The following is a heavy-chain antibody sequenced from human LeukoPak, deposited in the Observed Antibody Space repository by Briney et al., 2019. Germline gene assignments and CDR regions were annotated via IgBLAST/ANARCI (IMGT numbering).Heavy chain of an antibody. D-gene: IGHD6-19*01. J-gene: IGHJ6*03. V-gene: IGHV3-23*01. Sequence: HTGGSLRLSCAASGFTFSGYGMSWVRQAPGKGPEWVSAISGSGDATFYAASVKGRFTISRDNSRNTLYLQMNSLRAEDTAVYYCAKDNTQWLVLFYYMDVWGKGTTVTISS. CDR1: GFTFSGYG. CDR3: AKDNTQWLVLFYYMDV. CDR2: ISGSGDAT.